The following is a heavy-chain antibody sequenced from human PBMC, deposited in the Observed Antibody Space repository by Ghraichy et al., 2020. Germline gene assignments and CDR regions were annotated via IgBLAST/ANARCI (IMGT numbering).Heavy chain of an antibody. CDR3: ARVPSAKWDLPYGMDV. V-gene: IGHV4-61*01. CDR1: GGSVSSGIYY. D-gene: IGHD1-26*01. CDR2: VYTSGTT. Sequence: GSLRLSCSVSGGSVSSGIYYWTWIRQTPGKGLEWIGFVYTSGTTNHNPSLKSRVAMSLDTSKNQFSLRLTSVTAADTGVYYCARVPSAKWDLPYGMDVWGQGTTVTVSS. J-gene: IGHJ6*02.